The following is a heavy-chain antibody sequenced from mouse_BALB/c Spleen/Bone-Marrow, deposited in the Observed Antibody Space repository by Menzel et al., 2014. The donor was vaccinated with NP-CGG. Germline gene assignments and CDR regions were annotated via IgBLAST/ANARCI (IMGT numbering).Heavy chain of an antibody. V-gene: IGHV1S126*01. J-gene: IGHJ3*01. CDR3: ARRDNAPFTY. CDR1: GYSFTIFW. CDR2: NDPSDSES. D-gene: IGHD1-3*01. Sequence: VQLQQSGPQLVRPGASVKISCKASGYSFTIFWMHWVKQRPGQGLEWIGMNDPSDSESKLSQKFKDKVTLIVDKSSSTTYLRLSRPASEDSAVYYSARRDNAPFTYWGHGTLVTVSA.